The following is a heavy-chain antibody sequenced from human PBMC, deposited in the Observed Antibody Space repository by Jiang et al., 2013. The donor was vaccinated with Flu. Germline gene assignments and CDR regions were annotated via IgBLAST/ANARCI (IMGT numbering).Heavy chain of an antibody. CDR2: IYYSGST. CDR3: ARGDLTFMDV. Sequence: LLKPSETLSLTCTVSGGSISSYYWSWIRQPPGKGLEWIGYIYYSGSTNYNPSLKSRVTISVDTSKNQFSLKLSSVTAADTAVYYCARGDLTFMDVWGQGTTVTVSS. V-gene: IGHV4-59*01. J-gene: IGHJ6*02. CDR1: GGSISSYY. D-gene: IGHD2-21*02.